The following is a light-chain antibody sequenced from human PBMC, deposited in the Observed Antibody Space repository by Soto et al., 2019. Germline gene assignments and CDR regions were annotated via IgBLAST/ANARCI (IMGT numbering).Light chain of an antibody. CDR1: SSDVGGYKF. CDR3: GSYTTSSSPYVA. J-gene: IGLJ2*01. Sequence: QSALTQPASVAGSPGQSITISCTGISSDVGGYKFVSWYQLQPGKVPKLIIYDVSKRPSGVSSRFSGSKSGNTASLTISGLQAEDEADYYCGSYTTSSSPYVAYGGGTKLTVL. V-gene: IGLV2-14*03. CDR2: DVS.